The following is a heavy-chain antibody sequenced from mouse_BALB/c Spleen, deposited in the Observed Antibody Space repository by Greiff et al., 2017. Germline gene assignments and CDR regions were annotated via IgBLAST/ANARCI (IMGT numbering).Heavy chain of an antibody. CDR3: ARGVYGSSYDAMDY. CDR1: GYTFTSYY. CDR2: IYPGNVNT. V-gene: IGHV1S56*01. D-gene: IGHD1-1*01. Sequence: VQLQQSGPELVKPGASVRISCKASGYTFTSYYIHWVKQRPGQGLEWIGWIYPGNVNTKYNEKFKGKATLTADKSSSTAYMQLSSLTSEDSAVYFCARGVYGSSYDAMDYWGQGTSVTVSS. J-gene: IGHJ4*01.